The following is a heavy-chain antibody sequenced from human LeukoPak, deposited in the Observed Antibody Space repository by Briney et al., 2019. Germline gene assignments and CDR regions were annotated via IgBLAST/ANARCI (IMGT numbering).Heavy chain of an antibody. CDR1: GGSMSNYY. V-gene: IGHV4-59*01. CDR3: AREDPQTTVPEGLDV. Sequence: MASETLSLTCTVSGGSMSNYYWSWLRQPPGKGLEWIGYIYFSGTTNINPSLKSRVTISVDMSKNQFSLKLSSVTAADTAVYYCAREDPQTTVPEGLDVWGQGTTVTVSS. CDR2: IYFSGTT. J-gene: IGHJ6*02. D-gene: IGHD4-17*01.